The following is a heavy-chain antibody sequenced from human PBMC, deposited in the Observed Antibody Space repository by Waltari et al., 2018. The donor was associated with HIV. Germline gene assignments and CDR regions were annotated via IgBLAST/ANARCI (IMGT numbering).Heavy chain of an antibody. D-gene: IGHD3-22*01. CDR3: AKDWENDSNGYSYLGAFDL. V-gene: IGHV3-23*01. CDR1: GLTFRNYA. J-gene: IGHJ3*01. Sequence: EVHVLESGGGSVQPGGSLRLSCAASGLTFRNYAMTWVRQAPGKGLEWVSTIRGISGSIYYADSVKGRFTISRDNFKYTLFLQMNSLRVEDTAIYYCAKDWENDSNGYSYLGAFDLWGPGTSVVVSS. CDR2: IRGISGSI.